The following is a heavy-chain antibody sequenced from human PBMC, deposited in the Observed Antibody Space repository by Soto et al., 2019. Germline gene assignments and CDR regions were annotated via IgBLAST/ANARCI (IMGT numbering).Heavy chain of an antibody. CDR2: ISGSGGST. D-gene: IGHD6-19*01. V-gene: IGHV3-23*01. J-gene: IGHJ4*02. CDR1: GFTFSIYG. CDR3: AKRDQQC. Sequence: EAQLLESGGDLVQSGGSLRLSCEASGFTFSIYGMTWVRQAPGKGLEWVSAISGSGGSTYYAESVKGRFTISRDNSNNTLYLQMNSLRVEDTAVYYCAKRDQQCWGQGTLVTVSS.